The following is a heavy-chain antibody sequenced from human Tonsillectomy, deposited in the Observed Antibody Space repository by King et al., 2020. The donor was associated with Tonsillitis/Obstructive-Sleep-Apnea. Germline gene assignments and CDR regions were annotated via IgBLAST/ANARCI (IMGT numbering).Heavy chain of an antibody. CDR1: GFTFSSYA. J-gene: IGHJ5*02. D-gene: IGHD6-19*01. Sequence: DVQLVESGGGLVQPGGSLRLSCAASGFTFSSYAMHWVRQAPGKGLEYVSAISSNGGSTYYANSVKGRFTISRDNSKNTLYLQMGSLRAEDMAVYYCARSAIAVAGTGNWFDPWGQGTLVTVSS. CDR2: ISSNGGST. V-gene: IGHV3-64*01. CDR3: ARSAIAVAGTGNWFDP.